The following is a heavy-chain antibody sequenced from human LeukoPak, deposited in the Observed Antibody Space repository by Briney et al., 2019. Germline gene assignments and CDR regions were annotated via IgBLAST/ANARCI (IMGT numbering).Heavy chain of an antibody. Sequence: QPGGSLRLSCAASGFPVSSTYMSRVRPAPGKGLEWVSVIYSGGSIYYADSLKDRFIVYRDNSKNTLYLQIKSVRAEDTAVYYCARLPSGDYWGQGTLVTVSS. J-gene: IGHJ4*02. CDR2: IYSGGSI. D-gene: IGHD3-10*01. V-gene: IGHV3-66*04. CDR3: ARLPSGDY. CDR1: GFPVSSTY.